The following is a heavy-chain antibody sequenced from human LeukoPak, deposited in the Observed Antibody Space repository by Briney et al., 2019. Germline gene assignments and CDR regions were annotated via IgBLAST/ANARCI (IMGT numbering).Heavy chain of an antibody. V-gene: IGHV1-24*01. CDR1: GYTLTELS. CDR3: ATTRTGSPVEAFDI. Sequence: GASVKVSCKVSGYTLTELSMHWVRQAPGKGLEWMGGFDPVDGETIYAQKFQGRVTMTEDTSTDTAYMELSSLRSEDTAVYYCATTRTGSPVEAFDIWGQGTMVTVSS. CDR2: FDPVDGET. D-gene: IGHD1-26*01. J-gene: IGHJ3*02.